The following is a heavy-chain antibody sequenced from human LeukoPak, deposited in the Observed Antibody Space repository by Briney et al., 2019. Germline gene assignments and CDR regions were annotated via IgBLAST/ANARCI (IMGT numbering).Heavy chain of an antibody. Sequence: PGGALRLSCAASGFTFSSSAMSWVRQAPGKVLEWVSAVSAGGGSTYDADSVKGRFTISRDNSKNTLYLQMDSLRSEDTAVYYCARHHSNYYYYYMDVWGKGTTVTVSS. CDR1: GFTFSSSA. J-gene: IGHJ6*03. CDR2: VSAGGGST. V-gene: IGHV3-23*01. D-gene: IGHD4-11*01. CDR3: ARHHSNYYYYYMDV.